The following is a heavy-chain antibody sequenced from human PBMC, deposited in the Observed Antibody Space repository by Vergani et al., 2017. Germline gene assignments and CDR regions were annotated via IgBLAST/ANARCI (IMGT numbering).Heavy chain of an antibody. D-gene: IGHD4-17*01. V-gene: IGHV4-61*10. CDR2: IYHSGST. CDR3: ARTIVAKYGDYVRGFDY. CDR1: GGSISSGSYY. J-gene: IGHJ4*02. Sequence: QVQLQESGPGLVKPSQTLSLTCTVSGGSISSGSYYWSWIRQPAGKGLEWIGYIYHSGSTYYNPSLKSRVTISVDTSKNQFSLKLGSVTAADTAVYYCARTIVAKYGDYVRGFDYWGQGTLVTVSS.